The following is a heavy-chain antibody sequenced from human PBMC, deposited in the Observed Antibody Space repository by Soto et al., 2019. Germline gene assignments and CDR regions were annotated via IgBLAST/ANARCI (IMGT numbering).Heavy chain of an antibody. V-gene: IGHV3-53*01. CDR1: GFTVSSNY. D-gene: IGHD6-13*01. Sequence: GGSLRLSCAASGFTVSSNYMSWVRQAPGQGLEWVSVIYSGGSTYYADSVKGRFTISRDNSKNTLYLQMNSLRAEDTAVYYCARDLQGFSAAGTAPVGYYYYCGMDVWGQGTTVTVSS. J-gene: IGHJ6*02. CDR3: ARDLQGFSAAGTAPVGYYYYCGMDV. CDR2: IYSGGST.